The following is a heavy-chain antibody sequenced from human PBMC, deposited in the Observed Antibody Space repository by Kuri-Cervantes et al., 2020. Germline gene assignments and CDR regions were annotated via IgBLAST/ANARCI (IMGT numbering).Heavy chain of an antibody. V-gene: IGHV4-30-4*07. CDR2: IYYSGST. D-gene: IGHD3-22*01. J-gene: IGHJ4*02. Sequence: SQTLSLTCAVSGGSISSGGYSWSWIRQPPGKGLEWIGYIYYSGSTNYNPSLKSRVTISVDTSKNQFSLKLSSVTAADTAVYYCAAYDSSGYYYGHWGQGTLVTVSS. CDR1: GGSISSGGYS. CDR3: AAYDSSGYYYGH.